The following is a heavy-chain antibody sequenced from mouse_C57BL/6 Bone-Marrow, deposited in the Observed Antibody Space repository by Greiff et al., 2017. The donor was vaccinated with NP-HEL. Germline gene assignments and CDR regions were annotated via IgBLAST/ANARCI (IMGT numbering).Heavy chain of an antibody. CDR2: IDPEDGDT. V-gene: IGHV14-1*01. Sequence: EVKLMESGAELVRPGASVKLSCTASGFNIKDYYMHWVKQRPEQGLEWIGRIDPEDGDTEYDPKFQGKATLTADTSSNTAYLQLSSLTSEDTAVYYCTTVVAGDAMDYWGQGTSVTVSS. D-gene: IGHD1-1*01. J-gene: IGHJ4*01. CDR3: TTVVAGDAMDY. CDR1: GFNIKDYY.